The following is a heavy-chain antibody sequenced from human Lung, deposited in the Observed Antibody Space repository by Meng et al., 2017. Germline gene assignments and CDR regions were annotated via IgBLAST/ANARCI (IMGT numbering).Heavy chain of an antibody. D-gene: IGHD2-15*01. J-gene: IGHJ4*02. CDR2: ISGYNGNT. Sequence: QGQLVQSGGEGKKPGAAGKGSSKAAGYIFTRYGIIWVRQAPGQGLEWMGWISGYNGNTNYAQKLQGRVTMTTDTSTSTAYMELRSLRSDDTAVYYCARAEEEYCSGGSCPNFDFWGQGTLVTVSS. CDR1: GYIFTRYG. CDR3: ARAEEEYCSGGSCPNFDF. V-gene: IGHV1-18*01.